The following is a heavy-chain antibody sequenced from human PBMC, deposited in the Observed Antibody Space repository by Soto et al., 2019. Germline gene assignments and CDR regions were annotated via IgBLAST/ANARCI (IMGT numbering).Heavy chain of an antibody. CDR2: IYSGGST. D-gene: IGHD2-2*02. CDR3: AAYTCFDY. V-gene: IGHV3-53*02. J-gene: IGHJ4*02. Sequence: VQLVETGGGLIQPGGSLRLSCAASGFTVSNNYMSWVRQAPGKGLEWVSLIYSGGSTFYADSVKGRFTISRDNSKNTLFLQMNSLRAEDTSVYFCAAYTCFDYWGQGTLVTVSS. CDR1: GFTVSNNY.